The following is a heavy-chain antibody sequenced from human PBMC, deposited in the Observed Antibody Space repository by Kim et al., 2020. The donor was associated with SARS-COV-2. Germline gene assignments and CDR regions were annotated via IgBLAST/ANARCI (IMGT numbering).Heavy chain of an antibody. V-gene: IGHV1-46*01. D-gene: IGHD3-22*01. CDR1: GYTFTSYY. CDR2: INPSGGST. CDR3: ASHYDSSGYEGVYYYYGMDV. J-gene: IGHJ6*02. Sequence: ASVKVSCKASGYTFTSYYMHWVRQAPGQGLEWMGIINPSGGSTSYAQKFQGRVTMTRDTSTSTVYMELSSLRSEDTAVYYCASHYDSSGYEGVYYYYGMDVWGQGTTVTVSS.